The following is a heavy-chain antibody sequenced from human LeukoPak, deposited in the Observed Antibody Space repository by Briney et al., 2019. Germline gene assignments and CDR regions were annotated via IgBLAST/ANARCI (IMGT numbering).Heavy chain of an antibody. CDR2: IYYSGST. J-gene: IGHJ4*02. CDR1: GGSISSYY. D-gene: IGHD6-19*01. Sequence: PSETLSLTCTVSGGSISSYYWSWIRQPPGKGLEWIGYIYYSGSTNYNPSLKSRDTISVDTSKNQFSLKLSSVTAADTAVYYCARVRSGWYYFDYWGQGTLVTVSS. V-gene: IGHV4-59*01. CDR3: ARVRSGWYYFDY.